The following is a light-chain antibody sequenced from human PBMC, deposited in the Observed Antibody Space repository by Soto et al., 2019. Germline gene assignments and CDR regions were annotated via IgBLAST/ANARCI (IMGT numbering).Light chain of an antibody. CDR1: SSNIGAGYD. CDR3: HSYDTSLSGV. CDR2: DNT. Sequence: QTVVTQPPSVSGAPGQRVTISCTGSSSNIGAGYDVHWYQQLPGTAPKLLIYDNTNRPSGVPDRFSGSKSGNSASLAITGLQADDEADYYCHSYDTSLSGVFGGGTQLTVL. V-gene: IGLV1-40*01. J-gene: IGLJ3*02.